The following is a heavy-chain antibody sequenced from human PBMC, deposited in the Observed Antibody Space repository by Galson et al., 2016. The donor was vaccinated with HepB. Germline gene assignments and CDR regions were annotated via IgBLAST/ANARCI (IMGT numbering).Heavy chain of an antibody. CDR2: IYDGGKT. CDR3: AARPSHITAPGWAWGYDY. CDR1: GFTVRSNY. V-gene: IGHV3-66*02. J-gene: IGHJ4*02. Sequence: SLRLSCAASGFTVRSNYMSWVRQTPGKGLEWISVIYDGGKTYYADSVKGRFTISRDNSKDTLYLQMNSLRAEDTAVYYCAARPSHITAPGWAWGYDYWGQGTLVTVSS. D-gene: IGHD6-13*01.